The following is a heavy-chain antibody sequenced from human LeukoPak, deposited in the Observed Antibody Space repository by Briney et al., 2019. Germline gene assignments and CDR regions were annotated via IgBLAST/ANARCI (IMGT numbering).Heavy chain of an antibody. D-gene: IGHD6-19*01. CDR1: GGSISSGDYY. J-gene: IGHJ5*02. V-gene: IGHV4-61*08. Sequence: SQTLSLTCTVSGGSISSGDYYWSWIRQPPGKGLEWIGSIYYSGSTNYNPSLKSRVTISVDTSKNQFSLKLSSVTAADTAVYYCARVRGGWYWESWFDPWGRGTLVTVSS. CDR3: ARVRGGWYWESWFDP. CDR2: IYYSGST.